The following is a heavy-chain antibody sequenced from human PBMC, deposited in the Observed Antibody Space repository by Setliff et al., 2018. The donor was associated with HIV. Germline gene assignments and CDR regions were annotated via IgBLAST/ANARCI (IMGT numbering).Heavy chain of an antibody. Sequence: PSETLSLTCTVSGDSITGSHYYWGWIRQPPGKGLEWIASIHYSGSTYDSPSVRSRVAIPAATSKNVFSLNMTSVTAAGTAVYYCARPVSKNFYGLDVWGLGTTVTVSS. J-gene: IGHJ6*02. CDR3: ARPVSKNFYGLDV. V-gene: IGHV4-39*07. CDR2: IHYSGST. CDR1: GDSITGSHYY.